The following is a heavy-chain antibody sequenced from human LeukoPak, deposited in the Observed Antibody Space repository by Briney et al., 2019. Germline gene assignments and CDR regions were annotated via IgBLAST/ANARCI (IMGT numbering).Heavy chain of an antibody. Sequence: ASVKVSCKVSGYTLIELSMHWVRQAPGKGLEWMGGFDPEDGETIYAQKFQGRVTMTEDTSTDTAYMELSSLRSEDMAVYYCATEKPLLRSSGGFDYWGQGTLVTVSS. CDR3: ATEKPLLRSSGGFDY. V-gene: IGHV1-24*01. CDR2: FDPEDGET. CDR1: GYTLIELS. J-gene: IGHJ4*02. D-gene: IGHD3-22*01.